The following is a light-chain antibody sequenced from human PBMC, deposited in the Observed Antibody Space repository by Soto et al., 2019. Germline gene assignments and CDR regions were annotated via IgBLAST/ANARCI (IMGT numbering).Light chain of an antibody. V-gene: IGKV4-1*01. CDR3: QQYYGNPYT. Sequence: ICMTQAPDSMAVSLGDRATIDFKSSHSFFYSSNKKNYLAWYQQKPGQPPKLLIYWASTRESGVPDRFSGSGSGTDFTLTISNLQAEDVAVYYCQQYYGNPYTFGQGTRLEIK. CDR1: HSFFYSSNKKNY. J-gene: IGKJ5*01. CDR2: WAS.